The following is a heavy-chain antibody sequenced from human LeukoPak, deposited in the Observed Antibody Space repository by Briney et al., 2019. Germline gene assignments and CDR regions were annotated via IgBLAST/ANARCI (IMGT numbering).Heavy chain of an antibody. D-gene: IGHD2-21*02. CDR1: GFTFSSYA. CDR2: ISYDGSNK. V-gene: IGHV3-30-3*01. CDR3: ARDGGGGGDCYYDY. Sequence: GGSLRLSCAASGFTFSSYAMHWVRQAPGKGLEWVAVISYDGSNKYYADSVKGRFTISRDNSKNTLYLQMNSLRAEDTAVYYCARDGGGGGDCYYDYWGQGTLVTVSS. J-gene: IGHJ4*02.